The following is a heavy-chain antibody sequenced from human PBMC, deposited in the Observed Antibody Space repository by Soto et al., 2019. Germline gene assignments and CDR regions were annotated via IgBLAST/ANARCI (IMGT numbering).Heavy chain of an antibody. CDR2: MNPNSGNT. J-gene: IGHJ4*02. D-gene: IGHD2-15*01. V-gene: IGHV1-8*01. CDR3: ARVISRYCSGGSRYPPFGY. Sequence: QVQLVQSGAEVKKPGASVKVSCKASGYTFTSYDINWVRQATGQGLEWMGWMNPNSGNTGYAQKFQGRVTMTRNTSISTAYMELSSLRSEDTAVYYCARVISRYCSGGSRYPPFGYWGQGTLVTVSS. CDR1: GYTFTSYD.